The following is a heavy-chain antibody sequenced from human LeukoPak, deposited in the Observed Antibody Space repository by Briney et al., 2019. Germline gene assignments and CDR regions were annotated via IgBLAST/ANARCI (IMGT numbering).Heavy chain of an antibody. Sequence: ASVKVSCKASGYTFTGYYMHWVRQAPGQGLEWMGWINPNSGGTNYAQKFQGRVTMTRDTSISTAYMELSRLRSDDTAVYYCATEKSGGSGRIDYWGQGTLVTVSS. CDR3: ATEKSGGSGRIDY. CDR1: GYTFTGYY. J-gene: IGHJ4*02. V-gene: IGHV1-2*02. CDR2: INPNSGGT. D-gene: IGHD3-10*01.